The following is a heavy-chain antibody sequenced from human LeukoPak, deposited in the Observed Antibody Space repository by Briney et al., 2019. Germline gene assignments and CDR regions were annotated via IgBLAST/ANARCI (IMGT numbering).Heavy chain of an antibody. V-gene: IGHV4-38-2*01. CDR2: IYHSGST. J-gene: IGHJ4*02. Sequence: SETLSLTCAVSGYSISSGYYWGWIRQPPGKGLEWIGSIYHSGSTYYNPSLKSRVTISVDTSKNQFSLKLSSVTAADTAVYYCATLNMITFGGVIANFDYWGQGTLVTVSS. CDR3: ATLNMITFGGVIANFDY. CDR1: GYSISSGYY. D-gene: IGHD3-16*02.